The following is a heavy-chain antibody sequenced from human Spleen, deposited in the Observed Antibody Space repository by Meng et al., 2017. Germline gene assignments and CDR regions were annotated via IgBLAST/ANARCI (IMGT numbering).Heavy chain of an antibody. D-gene: IGHD3-22*01. V-gene: IGHV4-59*01. J-gene: IGHJ3*02. CDR3: ASDRDFYDSGGLRNDGFDN. CDR1: GCSFSSYY. CDR2: IYYSGST. Sequence: SETLSLTCTASGCSFSSYYWSWIRQSPGKGLEWIGYIYYSGSTSYNPSLKSRVTISVDTSKNQFTLQLTSVTAADTAAYYCASDRDFYDSGGLRNDGFDNWGQGTMVTVSS.